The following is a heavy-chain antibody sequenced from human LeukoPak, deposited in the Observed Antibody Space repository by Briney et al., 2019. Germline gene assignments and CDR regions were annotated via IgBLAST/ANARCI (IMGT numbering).Heavy chain of an antibody. CDR3: AKDHLPGIVVADRDY. CDR2: ITGSGGRT. J-gene: IGHJ4*02. V-gene: IGHV3-23*01. D-gene: IGHD6-19*01. CDR1: GFTFSSYA. Sequence: GGSLRLSCAASGFTFSSYAMNWVRQAPGKGLEWVSAITGSGGRTYYADSVKGRFAISRDNSKNTLYLQINSLRAEDTAVYYCAKDHLPGIVVADRDYWGLGTLVTVSS.